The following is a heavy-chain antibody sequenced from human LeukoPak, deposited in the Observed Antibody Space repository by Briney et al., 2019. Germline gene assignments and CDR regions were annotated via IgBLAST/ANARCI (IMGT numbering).Heavy chain of an antibody. CDR2: FDPEDGET. CDR1: GYTLTELS. J-gene: IGHJ4*02. D-gene: IGHD3-10*01. V-gene: IGHV1-24*01. Sequence: GASVKVSCKVSGYTLTELSMHWVRQAPGKGLELMGGFDPEDGETIYEQKFQGRVTMTEDTSTDTAYMELSSLRSEDTAVYYCATGAMVRGVIITWLDYWGQGTLVTVSS. CDR3: ATGAMVRGVIITWLDY.